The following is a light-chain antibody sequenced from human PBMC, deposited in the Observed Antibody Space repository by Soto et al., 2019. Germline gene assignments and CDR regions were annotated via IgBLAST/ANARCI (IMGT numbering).Light chain of an antibody. Sequence: QSVLTQPASVSGSPGQSITISCTGTSSDVGAYKYVSWYQQHPGKVPKLMIYEVNNRPSGVSNRFSGSKSGNTASLTISGLQAEDEADYYCSIYTTGSTLFGGGTKVTVL. V-gene: IGLV2-14*01. CDR3: SIYTTGSTL. CDR2: EVN. CDR1: SSDVGAYKY. J-gene: IGLJ2*01.